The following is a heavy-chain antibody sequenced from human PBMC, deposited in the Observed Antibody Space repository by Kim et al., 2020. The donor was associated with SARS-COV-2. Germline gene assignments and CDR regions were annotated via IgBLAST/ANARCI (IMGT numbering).Heavy chain of an antibody. CDR2: ISSTGRSI. CDR3: VRDLEWELLFDE. V-gene: IGHV3-48*04. J-gene: IGHJ4*02. CDR1: RFTFSSFS. Sequence: GGSLRLSCEASRFTFSSFSMNWVRQAPGKWLEWISYISSTGRSIYYADSVKGRFTISRDNAKNSLYLQMNSLRAEDTAVYYCVRDLEWELLFDEWGQGTLVTVSS. D-gene: IGHD1-26*01.